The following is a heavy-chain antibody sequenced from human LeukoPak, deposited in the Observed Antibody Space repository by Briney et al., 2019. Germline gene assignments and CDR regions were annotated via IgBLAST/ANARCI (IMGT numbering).Heavy chain of an antibody. J-gene: IGHJ4*02. D-gene: IGHD6-13*01. Sequence: SETLSLTCAVYGGSFSGYYWSWIRQPPGKGLEWIGEINHSGSTNYNPSLKSRVTISVDTSKNQFSLKLSSVTAADTAVYYCARDVIERESSSWYPITYWGQGTLVTVSS. CDR1: GGSFSGYY. V-gene: IGHV4-34*09. CDR3: ARDVIERESSSWYPITY. CDR2: INHSGST.